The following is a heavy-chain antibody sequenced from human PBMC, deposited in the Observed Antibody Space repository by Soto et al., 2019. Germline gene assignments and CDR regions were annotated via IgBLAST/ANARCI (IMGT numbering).Heavy chain of an antibody. V-gene: IGHV1-69*13. CDR1: GGACSKHA. CDR2: IIPIFGTA. CDR3: VRVVAIPDYPDN. J-gene: IGHJ4*02. Sequence: SVKVSCKASGGACSKHAINWVRQAPGQGLEWMGGIIPIFGTANYAHKFQGRVTITADESTSTVYMELSSLRSDDTAVYYCVRVVAIPDYPDNWGQGTLVTVSS. D-gene: IGHD6-6*01.